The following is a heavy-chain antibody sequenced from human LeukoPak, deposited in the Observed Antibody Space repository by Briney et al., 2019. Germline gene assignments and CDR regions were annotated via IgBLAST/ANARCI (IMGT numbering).Heavy chain of an antibody. CDR3: AKWGDYDVLTGYYDPDN. J-gene: IGHJ4*02. D-gene: IGHD3-9*01. CDR2: IFGRGANT. CDR1: GFIFSNYA. V-gene: IGHV3-23*01. Sequence: GASLRLSCAASGFIFSNYAMSCARQAPGGGLEWVSAIFGRGANTYYADSVKGRFTISRDNPRDTLYLQMNSLRAEDTAVYYCAKWGDYDVLTGYYDPDNWGQGTLVTVSS.